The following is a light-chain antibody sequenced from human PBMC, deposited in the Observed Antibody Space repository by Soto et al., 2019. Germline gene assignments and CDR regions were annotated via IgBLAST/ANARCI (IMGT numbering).Light chain of an antibody. Sequence: QSGLTQPPSASGSPGQSVAISCTGTTSDIGGYDFVSWYQQFPGTAPKLLIYGNNNRPSGVPDRFSGSKSGTSASLAITGLQAEDEADYYCQSFDTRLNSVVFGGGTKLTVL. CDR2: GNN. CDR1: TSDIGGYDF. CDR3: QSFDTRLNSVV. J-gene: IGLJ2*01. V-gene: IGLV1-40*01.